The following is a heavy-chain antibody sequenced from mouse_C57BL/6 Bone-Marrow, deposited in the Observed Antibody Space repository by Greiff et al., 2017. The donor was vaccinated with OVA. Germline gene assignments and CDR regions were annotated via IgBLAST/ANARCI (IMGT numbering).Heavy chain of an antibody. Sequence: VQLQQPGAELVMPGASVKLSCKASGYTFTSYWMHWVKQRPGQGLEWIGDIDPSDSYTNYNQKFKGKSTLTVDKSSSTAYMQLSSLTSEDSAVYYCARGGYYYGRFAYWGQGTLVTVSA. CDR3: ARGGYYYGRFAY. V-gene: IGHV1-69*01. J-gene: IGHJ3*01. CDR2: IDPSDSYT. D-gene: IGHD1-1*01. CDR1: GYTFTSYW.